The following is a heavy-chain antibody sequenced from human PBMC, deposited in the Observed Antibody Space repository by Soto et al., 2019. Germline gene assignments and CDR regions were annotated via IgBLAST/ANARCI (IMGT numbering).Heavy chain of an antibody. CDR1: GDSVSSNSAA. CDR3: ARGTPLGGIAAAGTWFDP. J-gene: IGHJ5*02. D-gene: IGHD6-13*01. V-gene: IGHV6-1*01. Sequence: SQTLSLTCVISGDSVSSNSAAWNWIRQSPSRGLEWLGRTYYRSKWYNDYAVSVKSRITINPDTSKNQFSLQLNSVTPEDTAVYYCARGTPLGGIAAAGTWFDPWGQGTLVTVSS. CDR2: TYYRSKWYN.